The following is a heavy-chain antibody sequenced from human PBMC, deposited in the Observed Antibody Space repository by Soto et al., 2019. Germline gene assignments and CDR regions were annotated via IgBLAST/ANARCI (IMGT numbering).Heavy chain of an antibody. V-gene: IGHV3-23*01. CDR2: ISGSGGST. D-gene: IGHD6-13*01. Sequence: PGGSLRLSCAASGFTFSSYAMSWVRQAPGKGLEWVSAISGSGGSTYYADSVKGRFTISRDNSKNTLYLQMNSLRAEDTAVYYCAKVAIAAAGSQTYYFDYWGQGTLVTV. CDR1: GFTFSSYA. J-gene: IGHJ4*02. CDR3: AKVAIAAAGSQTYYFDY.